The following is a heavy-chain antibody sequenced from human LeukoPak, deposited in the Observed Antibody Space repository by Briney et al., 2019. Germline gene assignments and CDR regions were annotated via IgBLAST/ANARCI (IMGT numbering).Heavy chain of an antibody. CDR1: GHTFTSYY. J-gene: IGHJ3*02. Sequence: GASVKVSCKASGHTFTSYYMHWVRQAPGQGLEWMGIINPSGGSTSYAQKFQGRVTMTRDTSTSTVYMELSSLRSEDTAVYYCARVNRDYDAFDIWGQGTMVTVSS. CDR3: ARVNRDYDAFDI. V-gene: IGHV1-46*01. D-gene: IGHD4-11*01. CDR2: INPSGGST.